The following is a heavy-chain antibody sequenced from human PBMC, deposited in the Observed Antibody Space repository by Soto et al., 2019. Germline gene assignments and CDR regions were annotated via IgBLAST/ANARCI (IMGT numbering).Heavy chain of an antibody. V-gene: IGHV1-18*01. CDR1: GYTFTSYG. CDR3: ARDSRRYGMDV. J-gene: IGHJ6*04. CDR2: ISAYNGNT. Sequence: AASGKVSCKASGYTFTSYGISWVRRAPGQGLEWMGWISAYNGNTNYAQKLQGRVTMTTDTSTSTAHMELRSLRSDDTALYYCARDSRRYGMDVWGKGTTVTVSS.